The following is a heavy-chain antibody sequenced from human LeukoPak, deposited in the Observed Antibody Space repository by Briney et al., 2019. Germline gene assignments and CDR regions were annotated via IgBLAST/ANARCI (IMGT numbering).Heavy chain of an antibody. V-gene: IGHV3-21*01. Sequence: PGGSLRLPCAASGFTFSNYGMNWVRQAPGKGLEWVSSISSTSSYIYYADSVKGRFTISRDNAKNSLYLQMNSLRAEDTAVYYCARSSGSFFEADNWGQGTLVTVSS. CDR1: GFTFSNYG. J-gene: IGHJ4*02. CDR2: ISSTSSYI. D-gene: IGHD1-26*01. CDR3: ARSSGSFFEADN.